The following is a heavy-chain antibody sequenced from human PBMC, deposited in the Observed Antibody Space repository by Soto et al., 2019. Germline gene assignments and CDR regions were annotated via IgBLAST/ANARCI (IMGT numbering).Heavy chain of an antibody. CDR1: GFSLSNAGLG. CDR2: IFSNDEK. J-gene: IGHJ5*02. D-gene: IGHD6-13*01. CDR3: ASTYSTSWYWFDP. Sequence: QVTVKESGPVLVKPTETLTLTCTVSGFSLSNAGLGVSWIRQPPGKALEWLAHIFSNDEKSYSTSLKSRLNIPKDTSKSPVVLTKTNLDPVDQATYYCASTYSTSWYWFDPWGQGTLVTVSS. V-gene: IGHV2-26*04.